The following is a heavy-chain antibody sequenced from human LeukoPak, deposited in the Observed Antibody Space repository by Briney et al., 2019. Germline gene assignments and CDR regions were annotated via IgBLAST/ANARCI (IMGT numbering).Heavy chain of an antibody. CDR3: AKAGTQQWLVYVGVS. D-gene: IGHD6-19*01. CDR2: MRSGVSNE. V-gene: IGHV3-30*02. J-gene: IGHJ4*02. Sequence: GGSLRLSCAASGFTFSSYGLHWFRQAPGKGLQWVASMRSGVSNEYYADSVKGRFTISRDSSKNTLYLQMNSLRPEDTAVYYCAKAGTQQWLVYVGVSWGQGTRVTVSS. CDR1: GFTFSSYG.